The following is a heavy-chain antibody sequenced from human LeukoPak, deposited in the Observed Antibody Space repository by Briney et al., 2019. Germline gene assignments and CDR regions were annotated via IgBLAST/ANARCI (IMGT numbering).Heavy chain of an antibody. Sequence: SETLSLTCAVYGGSFSGYYWSWLREPPGKGLEWIGEINHSGSTNYNPSLKSRVTISVDTSKNQFSLKLSSVTAADTAVYYCARQLWSSPYFDYWGQGFLVTVSS. J-gene: IGHJ4*02. CDR2: INHSGST. CDR1: GGSFSGYY. V-gene: IGHV4-34*01. D-gene: IGHD5-18*01. CDR3: ARQLWSSPYFDY.